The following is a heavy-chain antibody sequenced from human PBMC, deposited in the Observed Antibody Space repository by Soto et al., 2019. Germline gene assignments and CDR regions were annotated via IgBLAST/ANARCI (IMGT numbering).Heavy chain of an antibody. CDR2: IYYSGST. V-gene: IGHV4-30-4*01. CDR1: GGSISSGDYY. Sequence: SETLSLTCTVSGGSISSGDYYWSWIRQPPGKGLEWIGYIYYSGSTYYNPSLKSRVTISVDTSKNQFSLKLSSVTAADTAVYYCARDLSVVRGVIDWFDPWGQGTLVTVSS. CDR3: ARDLSVVRGVIDWFDP. J-gene: IGHJ5*02. D-gene: IGHD3-10*01.